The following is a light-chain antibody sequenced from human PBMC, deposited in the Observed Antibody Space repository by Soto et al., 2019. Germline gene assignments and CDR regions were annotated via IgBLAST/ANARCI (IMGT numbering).Light chain of an antibody. V-gene: IGKV1-33*01. J-gene: IGKJ4*01. Sequence: EIQMKESPASLSGSVGIRVTITCQASQDINNFLNWYQQKPGSAPKLLIYDASNLETGVPSRFSGSGSGTDFIFSISSLQPEDIATYYCQHYDNLPPLTFGGGTNVDIK. CDR1: QDINNF. CDR3: QHYDNLPPLT. CDR2: DAS.